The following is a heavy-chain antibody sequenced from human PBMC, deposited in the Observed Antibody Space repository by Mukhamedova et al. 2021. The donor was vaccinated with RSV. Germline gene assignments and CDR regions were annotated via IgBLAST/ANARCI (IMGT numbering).Heavy chain of an antibody. CDR3: ATLLTSVQLFDY. J-gene: IGHJ4*02. V-gene: IGHV3-11*03. CDR2: ISSGGTGT. D-gene: IGHD1-1*01. Sequence: VSDISSGGTGTHYADSVKGRFTVSRDNAKNSLYLQMNSLRVEDTGVYYCATLLTSVQLFDYWGQGTLVTVSS.